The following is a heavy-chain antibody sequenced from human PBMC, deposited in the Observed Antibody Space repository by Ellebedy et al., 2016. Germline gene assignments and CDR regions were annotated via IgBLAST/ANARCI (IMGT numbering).Heavy chain of an antibody. CDR3: AKGGRRKGGGIQLWVGGYYYMDV. CDR2: ISGSGGST. J-gene: IGHJ6*03. CDR1: GFTFSSYA. V-gene: IGHV3-23*01. D-gene: IGHD5-18*01. Sequence: GESLKISCAASGFTFSSYAMSWVRQAPGKGLEWVSAISGSGGSTYYADSVKGRFTISRDNSKNTLYLQMNSLRAEDTAVYYCAKGGRRKGGGIQLWVGGYYYMDVWGKGTTVTVSS.